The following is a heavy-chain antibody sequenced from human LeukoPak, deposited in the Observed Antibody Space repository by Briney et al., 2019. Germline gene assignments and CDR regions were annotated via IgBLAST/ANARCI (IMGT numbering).Heavy chain of an antibody. D-gene: IGHD3-16*01. CDR2: INPNSGGT. Sequence: ASVKVSCKASGYTFTGYYMHWVRQAPGQGLEWMGWINPNSGGTNYAQKFQGRVTMTRDTSISTAYMDLSRLRSDDTAVYYCAREGSVWGSYVDYWGQGTLVTVSS. J-gene: IGHJ4*02. V-gene: IGHV1-2*02. CDR1: GYTFTGYY. CDR3: AREGSVWGSYVDY.